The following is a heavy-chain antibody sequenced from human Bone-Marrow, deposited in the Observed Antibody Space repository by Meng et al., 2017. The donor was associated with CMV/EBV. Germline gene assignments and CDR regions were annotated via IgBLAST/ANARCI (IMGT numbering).Heavy chain of an antibody. Sequence: GGYLRLSCAASGFTFSSYSMNWVRQAPGKGLEWVSSISSSSSYIYYADSVKGRFTISRDNAKNSLYLQMNSLRVEDTAVYYCAREVVVVAATAYYYYGMDVWGQGTTVTVSS. CDR1: GFTFSSYS. CDR3: AREVVVVAATAYYYYGMDV. CDR2: ISSSSSYI. V-gene: IGHV3-21*01. J-gene: IGHJ6*02. D-gene: IGHD2-15*01.